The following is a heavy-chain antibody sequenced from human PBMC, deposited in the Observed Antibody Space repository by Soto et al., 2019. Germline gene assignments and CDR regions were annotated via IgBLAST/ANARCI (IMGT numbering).Heavy chain of an antibody. CDR2: IYSGGST. CDR1: GFTVSSNY. Sequence: EVQLVETGGGLIQPGGSLRLSCAASGFTVSSNYMSWVRQAPGKGLEWVSVIYSGGSTYYADSVKGRFTISRDNSKNTLYLKMNSLRAEDTAVYYCARVTFPSYYDILTGYIGSEYYFDYWGQGTLVTVSS. CDR3: ARVTFPSYYDILTGYIGSEYYFDY. J-gene: IGHJ4*02. V-gene: IGHV3-53*02. D-gene: IGHD3-9*01.